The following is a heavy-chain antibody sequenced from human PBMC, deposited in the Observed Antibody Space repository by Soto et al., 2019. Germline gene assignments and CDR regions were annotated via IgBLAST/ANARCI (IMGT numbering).Heavy chain of an antibody. J-gene: IGHJ6*02. CDR3: ARTRVAAAGDYYYYGMDV. D-gene: IGHD6-13*01. Sequence: GASVKVSCKASGYTFTSYVMHWVRQAPGQRLEWMGWINAGNGNTKYSQKFQGRVTITRDTSASTAYMELSSLRSEDTAVYYCARTRVAAAGDYYYYGMDVWGQGTTVTVSS. V-gene: IGHV1-3*01. CDR1: GYTFTSYV. CDR2: INAGNGNT.